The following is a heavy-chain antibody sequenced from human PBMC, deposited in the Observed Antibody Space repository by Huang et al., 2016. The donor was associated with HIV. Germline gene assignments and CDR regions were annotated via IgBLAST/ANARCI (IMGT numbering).Heavy chain of an antibody. CDR3: VRQGLMASGTDY. CDR2: VYYSGGST. CDR1: GASISRTSYY. Sequence: QVHLQESGPGLVKPSETLSLICAVSGASISRTSYYWGWLRQPPGGGLEWIGGVYYSGGSTDYKPSLKSRLTMSVDTSKNQVSLNLSSVTAADTAVYYCVRQGLMASGTDYWGQGTLVTVSS. V-gene: IGHV4-39*01. J-gene: IGHJ4*02. D-gene: IGHD2-8*01.